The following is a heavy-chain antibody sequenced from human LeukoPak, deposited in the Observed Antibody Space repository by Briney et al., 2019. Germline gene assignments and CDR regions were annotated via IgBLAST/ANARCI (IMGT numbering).Heavy chain of an antibody. V-gene: IGHV1-24*01. D-gene: IGHD3-10*02. CDR3: ATEGKLVRGVYTDY. J-gene: IGHJ4*02. Sequence: GASVKVSCKVSGYTLTELSMHWVRQAPGKGLEWMGRFDPEDGDTIYAQKFQGRVTMTADTSRDTVYMELSSLRSEDTAVYYCATEGKLVRGVYTDYWGQGTLVTVSS. CDR1: GYTLTELS. CDR2: FDPEDGDT.